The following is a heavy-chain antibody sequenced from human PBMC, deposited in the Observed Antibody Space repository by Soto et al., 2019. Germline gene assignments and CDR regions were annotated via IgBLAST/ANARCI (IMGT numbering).Heavy chain of an antibody. CDR2: IYPDDSDI. CDR3: ARWAEGVTTPHFDY. Sequence: PGESLKISCKGSGYRFTNYWIGWVRQMPGKGLEWMGIIYPDDSDIRYSPSFQGQVTISADKSISTAYLQWSSLKASDTAMYYCARWAEGVTTPHFDYWVQGTLVTVSS. J-gene: IGHJ4*01. D-gene: IGHD4-17*01. V-gene: IGHV5-51*01. CDR1: GYRFTNYW.